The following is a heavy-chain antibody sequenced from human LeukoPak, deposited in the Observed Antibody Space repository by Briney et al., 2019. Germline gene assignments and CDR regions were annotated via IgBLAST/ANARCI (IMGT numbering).Heavy chain of an antibody. CDR1: GGSISSYY. CDR3: AADSSSWYPYYFDH. V-gene: IGHV4-4*07. J-gene: IGHJ4*02. D-gene: IGHD6-13*01. Sequence: SETLSLTCTVSGGSISSYYWSWIRQPAGKGLEWIGRIYTSGSTNYNPSLKSRVTMSVDTSKNQFSLKLSSVTAADTAVYYCAADSSSWYPYYFDHWGQGTLVTVSS. CDR2: IYTSGST.